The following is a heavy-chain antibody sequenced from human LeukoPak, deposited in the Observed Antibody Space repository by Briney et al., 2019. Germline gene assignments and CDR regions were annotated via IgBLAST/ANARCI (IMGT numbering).Heavy chain of an antibody. CDR2: ISYDGSNE. CDR3: AKAFQSRGYYLWAPFDY. Sequence: GGSLRLSCAASGFTFSDYHMSRIRQAPGKGLEWVAVISYDGSNEYYADSVKGRFTISRDNSKNTLYLQMNSLRAEDTAMYYCAKAFQSRGYYLWAPFDYWGQGTLVTVSS. J-gene: IGHJ4*02. CDR1: GFTFSDYH. D-gene: IGHD3-22*01. V-gene: IGHV3-30*18.